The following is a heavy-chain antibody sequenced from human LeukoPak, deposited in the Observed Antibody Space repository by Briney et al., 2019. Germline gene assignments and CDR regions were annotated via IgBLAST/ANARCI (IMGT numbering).Heavy chain of an antibody. CDR1: GGSFSGYY. CDR2: IYYSGST. D-gene: IGHD2-15*01. Sequence: SETLSLTCAVYGGSFSGYYWSWIRQPPGKGLEWIGSIYYSGSTYYNPSLKSRVTISVDTSKNQFSLKLSSVTAADTAVYYCARQGCSGGSCYPGYYYYYYMDVWGKGTTVTISS. CDR3: ARQGCSGGSCYPGYYYYYYMDV. J-gene: IGHJ6*03. V-gene: IGHV4-34*01.